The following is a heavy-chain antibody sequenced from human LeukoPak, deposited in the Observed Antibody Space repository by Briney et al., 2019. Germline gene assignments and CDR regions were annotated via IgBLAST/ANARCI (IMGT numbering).Heavy chain of an antibody. CDR2: IYHSGST. J-gene: IGHJ5*02. CDR1: GGSVSSGGYS. CDR3: ARGGSIAVAGHPTNWFDP. D-gene: IGHD6-19*01. V-gene: IGHV4-30-2*01. Sequence: SETLSLTCAVSGGSVSSGGYSWSWIRQPPGKGLEWIGYIYHSGSTYYNPSLKSRVTISVDRSKNQFSLKLSSVTAADTAVYYCARGGSIAVAGHPTNWFDPWGQGTLVTVSS.